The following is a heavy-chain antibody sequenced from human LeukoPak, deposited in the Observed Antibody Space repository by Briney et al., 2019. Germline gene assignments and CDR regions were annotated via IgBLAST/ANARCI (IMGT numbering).Heavy chain of an antibody. Sequence: GGSLRLSCAASGFTFSSYCMSWVRQAPGRGREWVANIKQDGSEKYYVDSVKGRFTISRDNAKNSLYLQMNSLRAEDTAVYHCARGGGGYVGFDYWGQGTLVTVSS. CDR2: IKQDGSEK. D-gene: IGHD5-12*01. CDR3: ARGGGGYVGFDY. CDR1: GFTFSSYC. V-gene: IGHV3-7*03. J-gene: IGHJ4*02.